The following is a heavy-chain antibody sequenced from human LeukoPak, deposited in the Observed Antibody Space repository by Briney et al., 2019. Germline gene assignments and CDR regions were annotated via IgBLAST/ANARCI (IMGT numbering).Heavy chain of an antibody. CDR3: ARHSSWYYFDY. CDR1: GGSISSYY. Sequence: PSETLSLTCTVSGGSISSYYWTWIRQPPGKGLEWIGYIYYSGSTNYNPSLKSRVTISVDTSKNQFSLKLSSVTAADTAVYCCARHSSWYYFDYWGQGTLVTVSS. D-gene: IGHD6-13*01. V-gene: IGHV4-59*08. J-gene: IGHJ4*02. CDR2: IYYSGST.